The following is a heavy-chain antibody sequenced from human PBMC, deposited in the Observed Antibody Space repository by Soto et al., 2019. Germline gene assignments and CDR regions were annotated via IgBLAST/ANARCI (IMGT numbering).Heavy chain of an antibody. CDR3: ARDRGDGYNFSWFDP. D-gene: IGHD5-12*01. Sequence: PSETLSLTCTVSGGSVSSGSYYWSWIRHPPGKGLEWIGYIYYSGSTNYNPSLKSRVTISVDTSKNQFSLKLSSVTAADTAVYYCARDRGDGYNFSWFDPWGQGTLVTVSS. J-gene: IGHJ5*02. CDR1: GGSVSSGSYY. CDR2: IYYSGST. V-gene: IGHV4-61*01.